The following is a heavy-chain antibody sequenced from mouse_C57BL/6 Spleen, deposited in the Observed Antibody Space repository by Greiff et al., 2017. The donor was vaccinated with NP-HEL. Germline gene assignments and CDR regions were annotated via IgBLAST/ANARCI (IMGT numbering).Heavy chain of an antibody. CDR2: IDPEDGDT. J-gene: IGHJ1*03. Sequence: EVQLQQSGAELVRPGASVKLSCTASGFNIKDYYMHWVKQRPEQGLEWIGRIDPEDGDTDYAPKFQGKATMTADTSSNTAYLQLSSLTSEDTAVYYCTILGYGSSYERYFDVWGKGTTVTVSS. CDR1: GFNIKDYY. CDR3: TILGYGSSYERYFDV. V-gene: IGHV14-1*01. D-gene: IGHD1-1*01.